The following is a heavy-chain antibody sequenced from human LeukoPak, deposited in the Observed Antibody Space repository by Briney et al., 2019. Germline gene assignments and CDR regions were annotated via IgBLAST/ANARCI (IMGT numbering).Heavy chain of an antibody. V-gene: IGHV1-18*01. CDR2: ISAYNGNT. CDR3: ARDLRDDSSGYPNY. Sequence: ASVKVSCKASGYTFTSYGISWVRQAPGQGLEWMGWISAYNGNTNYAQKFQGRVTMTRDTSTSTVYMELSSLRSEDTAVYYCARDLRDDSSGYPNYWGQGTLVTVSS. D-gene: IGHD3-22*01. J-gene: IGHJ4*02. CDR1: GYTFTSYG.